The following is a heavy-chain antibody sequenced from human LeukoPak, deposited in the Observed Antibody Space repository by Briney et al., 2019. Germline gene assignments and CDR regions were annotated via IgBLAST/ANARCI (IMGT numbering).Heavy chain of an antibody. V-gene: IGHV1-24*01. D-gene: IGHD4-17*01. CDR1: GYTLTQLS. Sequence: ASVKVSCKVSGYTLTQLSMHWVRQAPGKGLEGMGGFDPEDGETIYAQKFQGRVTMTEDTSTDTAYMELSSLRSEDTAVYYCATDQRSYGDYLAVDYWGQGTLVTVSS. J-gene: IGHJ4*02. CDR3: ATDQRSYGDYLAVDY. CDR2: FDPEDGET.